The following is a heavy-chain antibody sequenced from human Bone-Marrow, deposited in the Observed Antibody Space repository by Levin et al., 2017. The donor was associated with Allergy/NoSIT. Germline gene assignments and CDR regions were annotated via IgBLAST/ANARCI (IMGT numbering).Heavy chain of an antibody. J-gene: IGHJ3*02. CDR2: INSDGSST. CDR1: GFTFSSYW. CDR3: ARAPVSPDAFDT. Sequence: GGSLRLSCAASGFTFSSYWMHWVRQAPGKGLVWVSRINSDGSSTSYADSVKGRFTISRDNAKNTLYLQMNSLRAEDTAVYYCARAPVSPDAFDTWGQGTMVTVSA. V-gene: IGHV3-74*01.